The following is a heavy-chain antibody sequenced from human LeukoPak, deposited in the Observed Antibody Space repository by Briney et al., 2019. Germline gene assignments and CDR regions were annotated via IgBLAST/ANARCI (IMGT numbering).Heavy chain of an antibody. CDR2: ISGDGRDT. CDR3: ARGVSSAIDW. CDR1: DFSFSTYW. J-gene: IGHJ4*02. V-gene: IGHV3-7*01. Sequence: GGSLRLSCAASDFSFSTYWMNWVRQAPGKGLEWVANISGDGRDTYYVGSVRGRFTISRDNADNSLYLQMNSLRGDDTAVYYCARGVSSAIDWWGQGTLVTVSS. D-gene: IGHD3-10*01.